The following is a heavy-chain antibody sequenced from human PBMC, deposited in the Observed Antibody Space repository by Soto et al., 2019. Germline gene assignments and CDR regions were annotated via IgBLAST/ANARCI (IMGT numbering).Heavy chain of an antibody. Sequence: EVQLLESGGGLVQPGESLRLSCAASGFTFSSYAMSWVRQAPGKGLEWVSVISGSDDSTYYADSVKGRFTISRDNSKNTLYLQMNSLRAEDTAVYYCAKSSSSSTLDSWGQGTLVTVSS. CDR1: GFTFSSYA. CDR3: AKSSSSSTLDS. CDR2: ISGSDDST. J-gene: IGHJ4*02. D-gene: IGHD6-6*01. V-gene: IGHV3-23*01.